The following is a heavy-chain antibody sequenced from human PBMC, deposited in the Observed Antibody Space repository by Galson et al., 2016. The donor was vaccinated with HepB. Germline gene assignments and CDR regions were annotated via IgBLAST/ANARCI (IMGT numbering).Heavy chain of an antibody. V-gene: IGHV2-5*02. CDR1: GFSLTASGVG. J-gene: IGHJ4*02. D-gene: IGHD5-24*01. CDR2: IYWDDDK. Sequence: PALVKPTQTLTLTCTFSGFSLTASGVGVGWIRQPPGKALEWLAVIYWDDDKRHSPSLRSRLTITKETSKNQVVLTVTNMDPVDTATYYCTLQHRSRDGYNLAYWGQGTLVSVSS. CDR3: TLQHRSRDGYNLAY.